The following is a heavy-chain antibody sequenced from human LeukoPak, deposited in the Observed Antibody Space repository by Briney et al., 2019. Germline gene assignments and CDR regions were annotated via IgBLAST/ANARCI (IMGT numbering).Heavy chain of an antibody. CDR1: GYPFSAHF. D-gene: IGHD3-10*01. J-gene: IGHJ4*02. Sequence: EASVRVSCKASGYPFSAHFLNWARQAPGQGLEWMGNIDTTTGNPRYAQDFTGRFVFSLDTSVSTAYLQITSLKADDTAAYYCVRGTPTPGMDYWGQGTQVTVSS. CDR3: VRGTPTPGMDY. V-gene: IGHV7-4-1*02. CDR2: IDTTTGNP.